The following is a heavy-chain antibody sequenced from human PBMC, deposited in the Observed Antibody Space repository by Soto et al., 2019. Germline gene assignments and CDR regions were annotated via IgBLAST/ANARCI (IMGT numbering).Heavy chain of an antibody. Sequence: PGGSLRLSCAASGFTFSSYAMSWVRQAPGKGLEWVSAISGSGGSTYYADSVKGRFTISRDNSKNTLYLQMNSLRAEDTAVYYCARGENYYYYGMDVWGQGTTVTVSS. J-gene: IGHJ6*02. V-gene: IGHV3-23*01. CDR1: GFTFSSYA. CDR3: ARGENYYYYGMDV. CDR2: ISGSGGST.